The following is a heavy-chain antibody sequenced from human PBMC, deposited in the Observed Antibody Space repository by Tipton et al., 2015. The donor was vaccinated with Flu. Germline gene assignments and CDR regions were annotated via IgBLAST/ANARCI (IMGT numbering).Heavy chain of an antibody. CDR1: GYSISSGFY. CDR3: ATTGWRDPRGSFDF. Sequence: TLSLTCTVSGYSISSGFYWGWIRQPPGKGLEWIGNIYHSGSTFYNPSLKSRVTISLDTSKNQFSLRVNSVTAADTAVYYCATTGWRDPRGSFDFWGEGTLVTVSS. CDR2: IYHSGST. D-gene: IGHD1-14*01. J-gene: IGHJ4*02. V-gene: IGHV4-38-2*02.